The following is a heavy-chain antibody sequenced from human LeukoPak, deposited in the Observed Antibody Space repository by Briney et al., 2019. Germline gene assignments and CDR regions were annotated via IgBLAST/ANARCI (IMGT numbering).Heavy chain of an antibody. CDR3: AKDVVYDFWSGPFDY. J-gene: IGHJ4*02. V-gene: IGHV3-23*01. Sequence: GSLRLSCAASGFTFSSYAMSWVRQAPGKGLEWVSAISGSGGSTYYADSVKGRFTISRDNSKNTLYLQMNSLRAEDTAVYYCAKDVVYDFWSGPFDYWGQGTLVTVSS. CDR2: ISGSGGST. D-gene: IGHD3-3*01. CDR1: GFTFSSYA.